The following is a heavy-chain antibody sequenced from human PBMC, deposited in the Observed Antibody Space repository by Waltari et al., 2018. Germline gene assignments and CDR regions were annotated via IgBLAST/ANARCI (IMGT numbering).Heavy chain of an antibody. CDR2: ISYTGST. Sequence: QLQLQASGPVLVKPSETLSLTSTVSGASTRRYYWSWIRQPPGKGLEWIGYISYTGSTNYNPSLKSRVTFSVDTSKNQFSLKLSSATAADTAVYYCARALVTTRIYFDYWGLGTLVTVSS. CDR3: ARALVTTRIYFDY. CDR1: GASTRRYY. V-gene: IGHV4-59*08. J-gene: IGHJ4*02. D-gene: IGHD5-12*01.